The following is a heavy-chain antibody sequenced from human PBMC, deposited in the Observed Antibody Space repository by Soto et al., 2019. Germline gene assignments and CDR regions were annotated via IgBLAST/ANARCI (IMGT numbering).Heavy chain of an antibody. V-gene: IGHV4-38-2*01. Sequence: SSETLSLTCAVSGYSISSGYYWAWIRQPPGKGLEWIGSIYHTGSTYYNPSLKSRVTMSVDTSKNRFSLKLSSVTAADTAMYYCASRSGSYYEFDYWGQGTLVTVSS. CDR2: IYHTGST. CDR1: GYSISSGYY. J-gene: IGHJ4*02. D-gene: IGHD1-26*01. CDR3: ASRSGSYYEFDY.